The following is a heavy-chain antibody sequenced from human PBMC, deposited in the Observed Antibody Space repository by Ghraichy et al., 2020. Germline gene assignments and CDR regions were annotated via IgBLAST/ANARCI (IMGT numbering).Heavy chain of an antibody. J-gene: IGHJ6*02. V-gene: IGHV3-48*01. CDR1: GFTFSSYS. CDR3: ARDRYYYDSSGLNGYYGMDV. CDR2: ISSSRSTI. D-gene: IGHD3-22*01. Sequence: GGSLRLSCAASGFTFSSYSMNWVRQAPGKGLEWVSYISSSRSTIYYADSVKGRFTISRDNAKSSLYLQMNSLRAEDTAVYYCARDRYYYDSSGLNGYYGMDVWGQGTTVTVSS.